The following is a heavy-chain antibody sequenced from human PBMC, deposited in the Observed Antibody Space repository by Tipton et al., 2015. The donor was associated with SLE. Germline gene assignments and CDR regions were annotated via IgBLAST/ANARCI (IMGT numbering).Heavy chain of an antibody. Sequence: QLVQSGAEVKKPGESLKISCKGSGYSFTSYWIGWVRQMPGKGLEWMGIIYPGDSDTRYSPSFQGQVTISADKSISTAYLQWSSLKASDTAMYYCARTCSSTSCYKDNWFDPWGQGTLVTVSS. J-gene: IGHJ5*02. V-gene: IGHV5-51*03. D-gene: IGHD2-2*02. CDR2: IYPGDSDT. CDR1: GYSFTSYW. CDR3: ARTCSSTSCYKDNWFDP.